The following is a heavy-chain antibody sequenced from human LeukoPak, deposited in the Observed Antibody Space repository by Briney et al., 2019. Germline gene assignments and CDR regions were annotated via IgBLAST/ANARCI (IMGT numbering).Heavy chain of an antibody. V-gene: IGHV3-7*01. CDR3: AELGITMIGGV. J-gene: IGHJ6*04. CDR1: GLTFSNYW. D-gene: IGHD3-10*02. CDR2: IKHDGSEK. Sequence: PGGSLRLSCAASGLTFSNYWMSWVRQGPGKGLEWVANIKHDGSEKYYIDSVKGRFTISRDNAKNSLYLQMNSLRAEDTAVYYCAELGITMIGGVWGKGTTVIISS.